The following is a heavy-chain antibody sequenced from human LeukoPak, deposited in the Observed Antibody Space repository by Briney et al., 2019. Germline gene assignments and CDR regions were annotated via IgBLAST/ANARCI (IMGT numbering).Heavy chain of an antibody. CDR2: INPSGDST. J-gene: IGHJ4*02. D-gene: IGHD2-2*01. V-gene: IGHV1-46*01. Sequence: ASVKVSCKASGYTFTSYYIHWVRQAPGHGLEWMGIINPSGDSTTYAQKFQGRVTMTRDTSTNTVYLELSSLTSEDTALYYCTRGNIVVVPAAHPAYWGQGTLVTVSS. CDR3: TRGNIVVVPAAHPAY. CDR1: GYTFTSYY.